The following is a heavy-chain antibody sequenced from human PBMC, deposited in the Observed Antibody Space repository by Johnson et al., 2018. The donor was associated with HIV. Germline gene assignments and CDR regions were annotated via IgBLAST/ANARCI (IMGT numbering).Heavy chain of an antibody. Sequence: VQLVESGGGLVQPGGSLRLSCAASGFTVSSNYMSWVRQAPGKGLEWVSVIYSGGSTYYADSVKGRFTISRDNSKNTLYLQMNSLRAEDTAVYYCAREDLDGAGPDAFDIWGQGTMVTVSS. D-gene: IGHD3-10*01. J-gene: IGHJ3*02. CDR1: GFTVSSNY. CDR2: IYSGGST. V-gene: IGHV3-66*01. CDR3: AREDLDGAGPDAFDI.